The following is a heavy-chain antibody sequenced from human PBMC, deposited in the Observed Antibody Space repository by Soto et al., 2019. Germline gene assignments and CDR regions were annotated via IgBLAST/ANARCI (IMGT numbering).Heavy chain of an antibody. V-gene: IGHV3-23*01. D-gene: IGHD4-17*01. CDR1: GFTFSSYA. Sequence: GGSLRLSCAASGFTFSSYAMSWVRQAPGKGLEWVSAISGSGGSTYYADSVKGRFTISRDNSKNTLYLQMNSLRAEDTAVYYCAGEPTDGPGGYYYYGMDVWGQGTTVTVSS. J-gene: IGHJ6*02. CDR3: AGEPTDGPGGYYYYGMDV. CDR2: ISGSGGST.